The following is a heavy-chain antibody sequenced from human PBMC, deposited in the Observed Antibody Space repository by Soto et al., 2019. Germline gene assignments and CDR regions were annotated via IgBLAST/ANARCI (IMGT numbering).Heavy chain of an antibody. CDR2: ISAYNGNT. D-gene: IGHD5-18*01. CDR3: ASEVQLWKQRAWFDP. J-gene: IGHJ5*02. Sequence: ASVKVSCKASGYTFTSYGISWVRPAPGQGLEWMGWISAYNGNTNYAQKLQGRVTMNTDTATSTAYMELRSLRSEDTAVYYCASEVQLWKQRAWFDPWGQGTLVTVSS. CDR1: GYTFTSYG. V-gene: IGHV1-18*04.